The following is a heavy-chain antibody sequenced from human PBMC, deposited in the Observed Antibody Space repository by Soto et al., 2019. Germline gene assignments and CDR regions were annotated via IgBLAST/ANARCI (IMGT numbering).Heavy chain of an antibody. D-gene: IGHD1-26*01. CDR3: ASGSGSHYEIDY. CDR1: GFTFSDYY. V-gene: IGHV3-11*06. Sequence: QVQLVESGGGLVKPGGSLRLSCAASGFTFSDYYMSWIRQAPGKGLEWVSYISSSSSYTNYADSVKGRFTISRDNAKNSLYLQMNSLRAEDTAVYYCASGSGSHYEIDYWGQGTLVTVSS. J-gene: IGHJ4*02. CDR2: ISSSSSYT.